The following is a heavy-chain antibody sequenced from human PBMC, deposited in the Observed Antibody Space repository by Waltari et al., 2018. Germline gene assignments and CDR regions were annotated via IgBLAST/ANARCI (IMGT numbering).Heavy chain of an antibody. CDR3: ARGVQTSSYDFWSGYNGNYYMDV. Sequence: QVQLVQSGAEVKKPGSSVKVSCKASGGTFSSYAISWVRQAPGQGLEWMGGIIPIFGTANYAQKFQGRVTITADESTSTAYMELSSLRSEDTAVYYCARGVQTSSYDFWSGYNGNYYMDVWGKGTTVTISS. J-gene: IGHJ6*03. D-gene: IGHD3-3*01. CDR2: IIPIFGTA. CDR1: GGTFSSYA. V-gene: IGHV1-69*12.